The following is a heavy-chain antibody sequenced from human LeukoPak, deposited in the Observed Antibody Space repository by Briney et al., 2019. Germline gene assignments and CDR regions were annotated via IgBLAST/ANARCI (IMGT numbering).Heavy chain of an antibody. Sequence: QTLSLTCAISGDSVSSNSVTRNWIRQSPSRGLEWLGRTYYRSTWYNDYAVSVRGRITVNPDTSKNQFSLHLNSVTPEDTAVYYCARRLTQYDCFDPWGQGILVTVSS. V-gene: IGHV6-1*01. CDR2: TYYRSTWYN. CDR1: GDSVSSNSVT. D-gene: IGHD2-2*01. CDR3: ARRLTQYDCFDP. J-gene: IGHJ5*02.